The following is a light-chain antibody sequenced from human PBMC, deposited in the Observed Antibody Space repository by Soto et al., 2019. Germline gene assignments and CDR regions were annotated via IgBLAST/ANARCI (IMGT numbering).Light chain of an antibody. CDR3: QQYGSWT. V-gene: IGKV3-20*01. CDR1: QTISSNN. CDR2: GTS. Sequence: EIVLTQSPGTLSVSPGERATLSCRASQTISSNNLSWYQQKPGQAPSLLIYGTSSRATGIPDRFSGSGSGTDFTLTISILEPEESAIYYCQQYGSWTFGQGTKVEI. J-gene: IGKJ1*01.